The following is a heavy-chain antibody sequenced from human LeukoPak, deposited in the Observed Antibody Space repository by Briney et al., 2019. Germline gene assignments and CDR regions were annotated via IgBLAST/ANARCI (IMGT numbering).Heavy chain of an antibody. V-gene: IGHV3-21*01. D-gene: IGHD4-17*01. CDR1: GFTFSSYS. CDR3: ARNYGDYVPSDY. CDR2: ISSSSSYI. J-gene: IGHJ4*02. Sequence: GGSLRHSCAASGFTFSSYSMNWVRQAPGKGLEWVSSISSSSSYIYYADSVKGRFTISRDNAKNSLYLQMNSLRAEDTAVYYCARNYGDYVPSDYWGQGTLVTVSS.